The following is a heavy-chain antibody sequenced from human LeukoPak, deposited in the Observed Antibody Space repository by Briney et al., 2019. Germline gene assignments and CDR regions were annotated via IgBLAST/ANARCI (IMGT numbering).Heavy chain of an antibody. CDR2: IYYSGNT. Sequence: PSETLSLTCTVSGGSISSSSYYWGWIRQPPGKGLEWIGSIYYSGNTYYNPSLKSRVTISLDSSKNQLSLKLTSVTAADTAVYYCARQREYYGSGTYYAFDYWGQGTLVTVSS. D-gene: IGHD3-10*01. CDR3: ARQREYYGSGTYYAFDY. J-gene: IGHJ4*02. CDR1: GGSISSSSYY. V-gene: IGHV4-39*01.